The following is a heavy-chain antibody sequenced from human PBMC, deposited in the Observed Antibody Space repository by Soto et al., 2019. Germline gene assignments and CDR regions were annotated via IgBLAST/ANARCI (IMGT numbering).Heavy chain of an antibody. V-gene: IGHV3-48*01. CDR3: ARYDYGNYGGAFDI. D-gene: IGHD4-17*01. Sequence: EVQLVESGGDLVQPGGSLRLSCAASGFTFSSYSMNWVRQAPGKGLEWVSLISTTSTPIYYADSVKGRFTISRDNVKNSLYLQMNSLRAEDTAVYYCARYDYGNYGGAFDIWGQGTVVTVSS. CDR2: ISTTSTPI. J-gene: IGHJ3*02. CDR1: GFTFSSYS.